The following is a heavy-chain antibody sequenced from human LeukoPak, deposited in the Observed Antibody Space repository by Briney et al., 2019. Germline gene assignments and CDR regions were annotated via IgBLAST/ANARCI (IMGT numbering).Heavy chain of an antibody. J-gene: IGHJ4*02. V-gene: IGHV3-53*01. D-gene: IGHD2-15*01. CDR1: GFTVNSNY. Sequence: PGGSLRLSCAASGFTVNSNYMNWVRQAPGKGLEWASVLHSDGRTYYADSVKGRFTISRDTSKNTLYLQVNSLRAEDTAVYYCARGGGYYPIDYWGQGTLVTVSS. CDR3: ARGGGYYPIDY. CDR2: LHSDGRT.